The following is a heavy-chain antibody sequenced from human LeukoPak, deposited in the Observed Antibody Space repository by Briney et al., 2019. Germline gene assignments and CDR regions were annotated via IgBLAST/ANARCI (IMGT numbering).Heavy chain of an antibody. D-gene: IGHD3-22*01. CDR2: IYYSGST. CDR3: ARDGSGYSTGY. Sequence: PSETLSLTCTVSGGSISSSSYYWGWIRQPPGKGLEYIGSIYYSGSTHCNPSLKSRVTISVDTSKNQFSLKVNSVSAADTAVYYCARDGSGYSTGYWGQGTLVTVSS. CDR1: GGSISSSSYY. V-gene: IGHV4-39*02. J-gene: IGHJ4*02.